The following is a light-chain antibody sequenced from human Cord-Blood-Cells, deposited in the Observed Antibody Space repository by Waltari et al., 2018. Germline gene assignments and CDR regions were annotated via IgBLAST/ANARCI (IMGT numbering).Light chain of an antibody. CDR2: QDS. V-gene: IGLV3-1*01. CDR3: QAWDSSTAV. Sequence: SYELTQPPSVSVSPGQTASLTCPGAKLGDQTACWYQQKPGQAPVLVIYQDSKRPSGIPERFSGSNSGNTATLTISGTQAMDEADYYCQAWDSSTAVFGGGTKLTVL. CDR1: KLGDQT. J-gene: IGLJ2*01.